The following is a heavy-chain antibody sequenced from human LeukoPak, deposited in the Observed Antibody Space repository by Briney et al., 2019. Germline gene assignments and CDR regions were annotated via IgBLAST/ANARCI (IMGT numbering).Heavy chain of an antibody. CDR1: GGSISSYY. J-gene: IGHJ5*02. Sequence: ETLSLTCTVSGGSISSYYWSWIRQPPGKGLEWIGSIYYSGSTYYNPSLKSRVTISVDTSKNQFSLKLSSVTAADTAVYYCAASRWGYSWFDPWGQGTLVTVSS. D-gene: IGHD2-15*01. CDR2: IYYSGST. V-gene: IGHV4-59*05. CDR3: AASRWGYSWFDP.